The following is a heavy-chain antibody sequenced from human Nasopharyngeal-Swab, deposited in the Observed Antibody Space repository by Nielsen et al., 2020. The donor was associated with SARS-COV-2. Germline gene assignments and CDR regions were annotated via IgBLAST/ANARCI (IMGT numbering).Heavy chain of an antibody. J-gene: IGHJ4*02. D-gene: IGHD6-13*01. CDR1: GHTFTGYY. Sequence: ASVKVSCKASGHTFTGYYMHWVRQAPGQGLEWMGRINPNSGGTNYAQKFQGRVTMTRDTSISTAYMELSRLRSDDTAVYYCARGPRYSSSWYSFDYWGQGTLVTVSS. CDR2: INPNSGGT. V-gene: IGHV1-2*06. CDR3: ARGPRYSSSWYSFDY.